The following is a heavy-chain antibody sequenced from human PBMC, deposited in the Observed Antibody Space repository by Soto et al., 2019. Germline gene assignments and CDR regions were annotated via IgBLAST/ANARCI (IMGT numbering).Heavy chain of an antibody. V-gene: IGHV5-51*01. Sequence: GESLKISCKGSGYYFPSYWIGWVRQMPRKGLEWMGIFYPGDSDTRYSPSFQGQVTISADRSISTAYLQWSSLKPSDTAIYYCAKKVNSGPGSQYFDYWGQGTLVTVSS. CDR1: GYYFPSYW. J-gene: IGHJ4*02. D-gene: IGHD3-10*01. CDR3: AKKVNSGPGSQYFDY. CDR2: FYPGDSDT.